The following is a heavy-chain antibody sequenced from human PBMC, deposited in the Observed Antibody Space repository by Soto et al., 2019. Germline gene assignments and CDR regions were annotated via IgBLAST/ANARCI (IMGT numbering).Heavy chain of an antibody. D-gene: IGHD3-3*01. Sequence: QITLKESGPTLVKPTQTLTLTCTFSGFSLSTSGVGVGWIRQPPGKALEWLALIYWDDDKRYSPSLKSRLTITTDTSKNQVVLTMTNMDPVDTATYYCAHSPVITIFGVVNYYFDYWGQGTLVTVSS. CDR3: AHSPVITIFGVVNYYFDY. V-gene: IGHV2-5*02. J-gene: IGHJ4*02. CDR1: GFSLSTSGVG. CDR2: IYWDDDK.